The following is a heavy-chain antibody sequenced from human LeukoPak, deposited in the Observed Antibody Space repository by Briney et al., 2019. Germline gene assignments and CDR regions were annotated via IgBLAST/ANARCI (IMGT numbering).Heavy chain of an antibody. CDR2: MNPNSGNT. CDR3: ARVGYCSSTSCYTHFDY. Sequence: GASVTVSCTASGYTFTSYDINWVRQATGQGLEWMGWMNPNSGNTGYAQKFQGRVTMTRNTSISTAYMELSSLRSEDTAVYYCARVGYCSSTSCYTHFDYWGQGTLVTVSS. J-gene: IGHJ4*02. D-gene: IGHD2-2*02. CDR1: GYTFTSYD. V-gene: IGHV1-8*01.